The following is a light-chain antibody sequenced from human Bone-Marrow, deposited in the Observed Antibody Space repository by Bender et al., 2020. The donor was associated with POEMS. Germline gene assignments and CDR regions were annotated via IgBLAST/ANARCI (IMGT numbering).Light chain of an antibody. J-gene: IGLJ2*01. Sequence: SFELTHPPSVSVSPGQTARITCSGDALPNQYASWYQLKPGQAPVLVMYKDNERPSGIPARFSGSRSGTTVTLTIRGVQAEDEADYYCQSADSSGTYVLFGGGTKLTVL. CDR2: KDN. V-gene: IGLV3-25*03. CDR1: ALPNQY. CDR3: QSADSSGTYVL.